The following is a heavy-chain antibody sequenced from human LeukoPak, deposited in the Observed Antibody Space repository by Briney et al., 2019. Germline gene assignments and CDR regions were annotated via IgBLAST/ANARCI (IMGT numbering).Heavy chain of an antibody. CDR1: VYTFTGYY. J-gene: IGHJ1*01. CDR2: INPNSGGT. Sequence: ASVKVSCKASVYTFTGYYMHWVRQAPGQGLEWMGWINPNSGGTNYAQKFQGRVTMTRDTSISTAYMELSRLRSDDTAVYYCARGPEDLPVVVTAIEYFQHWGQGTLVTVSS. D-gene: IGHD2-21*02. V-gene: IGHV1-2*02. CDR3: ARGPEDLPVVVTAIEYFQH.